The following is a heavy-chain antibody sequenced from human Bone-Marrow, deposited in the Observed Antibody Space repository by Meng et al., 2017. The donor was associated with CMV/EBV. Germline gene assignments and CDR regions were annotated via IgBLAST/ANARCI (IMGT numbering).Heavy chain of an antibody. J-gene: IGHJ4*02. Sequence: ASVKVSCKPSRGTFSSYVISWVRQAPGQGLEWMGWISPYSGNTRYAQKLQGRVTMTTDTSTSTAYMELRSLRSDDTAVYYCARDSYTSSWYEYWGQGALVPVSS. D-gene: IGHD6-13*01. CDR2: ISPYSGNT. CDR3: ARDSYTSSWYEY. V-gene: IGHV1-18*01. CDR1: RGTFSSYV.